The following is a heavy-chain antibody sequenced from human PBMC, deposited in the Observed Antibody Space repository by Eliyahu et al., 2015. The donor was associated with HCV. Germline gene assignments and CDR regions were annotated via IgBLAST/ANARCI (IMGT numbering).Heavy chain of an antibody. CDR1: GYTFTSYA. V-gene: IGHV1-3*01. J-gene: IGHJ4*02. CDR3: ARGVRGVTPXY. Sequence: QVQLVQSGAEVKKPGASVXVSCKASGYTFTSYAMHWVRQAPGQRLEWMGWINAGNGNTKYSQXFXGRVTITRDTSASTAYMELSSLRSEDTAVYYCARGVRGVTPXYWGQGTLVTVSS. D-gene: IGHD3-10*01. CDR2: INAGNGNT.